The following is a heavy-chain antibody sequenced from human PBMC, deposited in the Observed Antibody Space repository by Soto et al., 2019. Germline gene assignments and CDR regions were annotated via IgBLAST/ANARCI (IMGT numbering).Heavy chain of an antibody. J-gene: IGHJ4*02. CDR2: INPSGGST. V-gene: IGHV1-46*01. CDR1: GYTFTSYY. CDR3: ASLTAKGRGNY. D-gene: IGHD5-18*01. Sequence: QVQLVQSGAEVKKPGASVKVSCKASGYTFTSYYMHWVRQAPGQGLEWMGIINPSGGSTSYAQKFRGRVTMTRDTSTSTVYMELSSLSSEDTAVYYCASLTAKGRGNYWGQGTLVTVSS.